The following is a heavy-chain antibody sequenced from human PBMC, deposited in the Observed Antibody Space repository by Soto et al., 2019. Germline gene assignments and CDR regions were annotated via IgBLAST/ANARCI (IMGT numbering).Heavy chain of an antibody. Sequence: EVQLVESGGGLVQPGGSLRLSCAASGFTFSSYSMNWVRQAPGKGLEWVSYISSSSSTIYYADSVKGRFTISRDNAKNSLYLQMNSLRDEDTAVYYCARDLSREYYDSSGFDYWGQGTLVTVSS. CDR1: GFTFSSYS. CDR2: ISSSSSTI. V-gene: IGHV3-48*02. D-gene: IGHD3-22*01. CDR3: ARDLSREYYDSSGFDY. J-gene: IGHJ4*02.